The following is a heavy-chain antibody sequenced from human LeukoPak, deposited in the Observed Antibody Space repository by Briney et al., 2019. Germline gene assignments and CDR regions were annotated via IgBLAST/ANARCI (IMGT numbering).Heavy chain of an antibody. CDR3: ARGYYYDSSGYPYYFDY. V-gene: IGHV1-69*04. D-gene: IGHD3-22*01. CDR2: IIPILGIA. CDR1: GGTFSSYA. Sequence: GASVKVSCKASGGTFSSYAISWVRQAPGQGLEWMGRIIPILGIANYAQKFQGRVTITADKSTSTAYMELSSLRSEDTAVCYCARGYYYDSSGYPYYFDYWGQGTLVTVSS. J-gene: IGHJ4*02.